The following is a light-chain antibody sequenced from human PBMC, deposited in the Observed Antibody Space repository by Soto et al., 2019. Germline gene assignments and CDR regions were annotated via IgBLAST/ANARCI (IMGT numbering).Light chain of an antibody. V-gene: IGLV1-44*01. CDR3: AAWDDSLNGYV. CDR2: SNN. J-gene: IGLJ1*01. Sequence: QSALTQPASVSGSPGQSITISCSGSSSNIESNTVNWYQQLPGTAPKLLIYSNNQRPSGVPARFSASKSGTSASLAISGLQSEDEADYYCAAWDDSLNGYVFGTGTKLTVL. CDR1: SSNIESNT.